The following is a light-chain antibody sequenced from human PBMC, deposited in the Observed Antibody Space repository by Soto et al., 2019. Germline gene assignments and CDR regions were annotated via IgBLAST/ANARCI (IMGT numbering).Light chain of an antibody. CDR2: DVS. Sequence: QSALTQPRSVSGSPGQSVTISCTGTSSDVGGYNYVSWYQQHPGKAPKLMIYDVSKRPSGVPDRFSGSKSGNTASLTISGLQAEDEADYYCCSYAGSPPYVFVTGTKVTVL. J-gene: IGLJ1*01. CDR3: CSYAGSPPYV. V-gene: IGLV2-11*01. CDR1: SSDVGGYNY.